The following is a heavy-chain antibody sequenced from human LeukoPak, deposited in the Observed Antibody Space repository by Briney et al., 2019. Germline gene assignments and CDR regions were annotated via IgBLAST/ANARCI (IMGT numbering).Heavy chain of an antibody. CDR1: GFTFSSYS. D-gene: IGHD4-11*01. Sequence: GGSLRLSCAASGFTFSSYSMNWVRQAPGKGLEWVSSISSSSSYIYYADSVKGRFTISRDNAKNSLYLQMNSLRAEDTAVYYCARGQYSNPNFDYWGQGTLVTVSS. CDR3: ARGQYSNPNFDY. CDR2: ISSSSSYI. V-gene: IGHV3-21*01. J-gene: IGHJ4*02.